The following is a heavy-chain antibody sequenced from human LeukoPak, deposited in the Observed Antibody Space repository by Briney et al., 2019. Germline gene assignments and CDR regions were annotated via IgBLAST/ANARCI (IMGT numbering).Heavy chain of an antibody. CDR1: GFTFSSYA. CDR2: ISGSGGNT. Sequence: PGGSLRLSCAASGFTFSSYAMSWVRQAPGKRLEWVSAISGSGGNTYYADSVKGRFTISRDNSKNTLYLQMSSLRAEDTAVYYCAKGYLKVGSDYWGQGTLVTVSS. V-gene: IGHV3-23*01. J-gene: IGHJ4*02. CDR3: AKGYLKVGSDY. D-gene: IGHD1-26*01.